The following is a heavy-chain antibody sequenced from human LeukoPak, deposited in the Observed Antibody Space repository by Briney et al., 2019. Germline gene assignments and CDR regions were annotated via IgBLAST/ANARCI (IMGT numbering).Heavy chain of an antibody. CDR2: IYHSGST. Sequence: SETLSLTCTVSGGSISTYYWNWIRQPPGKGLEWIGYIYHSGSTNYNPSLQSRVTISVDTSKNQFSLNLNSVTAADAAVYYCARGGAARLHFQNWGQGTLVTVSS. D-gene: IGHD6-6*01. CDR1: GGSISTYY. V-gene: IGHV4-59*01. J-gene: IGHJ1*01. CDR3: ARGGAARLHFQN.